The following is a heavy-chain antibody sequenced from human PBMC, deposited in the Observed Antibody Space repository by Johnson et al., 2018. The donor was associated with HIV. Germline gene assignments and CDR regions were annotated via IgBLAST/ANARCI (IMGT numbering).Heavy chain of an antibody. CDR1: GFTFSSYA. CDR2: ISYDGSNK. CDR3: ARDLHYAFDI. Sequence: QVQLVESGGGVVQPGRSLRLSCAASGFTFSSYAMHWVRQAPGKGLEWVAVISYDGSNKYYADSVKGRFTISRDNSKNTLYLQMNSLRAEDTAVYYCARDLHYAFDIWGQGTTVTVSS. J-gene: IGHJ3*02. V-gene: IGHV3-30-3*01.